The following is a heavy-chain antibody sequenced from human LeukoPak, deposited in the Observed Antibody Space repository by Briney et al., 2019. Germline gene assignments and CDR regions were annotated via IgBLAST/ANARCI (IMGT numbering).Heavy chain of an antibody. CDR3: ARGPGIPAAVDH. J-gene: IGHJ4*02. D-gene: IGHD6-13*01. V-gene: IGHV3-30*04. CDR1: GFIFNGYA. Sequence: PGGSLRLSCAASGFIFNGYAMHWVRQAPGKGLEWVAVISYDGSTEYYADSVKGRFTISRDNSRNTLYLQMNSLRPEDTAVFYCARGPGIPAAVDHWGQGTLVTVSS. CDR2: ISYDGSTE.